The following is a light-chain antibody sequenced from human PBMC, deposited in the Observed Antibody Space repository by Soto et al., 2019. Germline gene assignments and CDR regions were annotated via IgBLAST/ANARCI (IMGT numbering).Light chain of an antibody. CDR3: RSYTTRNTLV. Sequence: QSALTQPASVSGSPGQSITISCTGTSSDVGAYTYVSWYQQHPGKAPKLMIFEVSDRPSGVSNRFSGSKSGNTASLTISGLQAEDEADYYCRSYTTRNTLVFGGGTKLTVL. CDR1: SSDVGAYTY. J-gene: IGLJ2*01. CDR2: EVS. V-gene: IGLV2-14*01.